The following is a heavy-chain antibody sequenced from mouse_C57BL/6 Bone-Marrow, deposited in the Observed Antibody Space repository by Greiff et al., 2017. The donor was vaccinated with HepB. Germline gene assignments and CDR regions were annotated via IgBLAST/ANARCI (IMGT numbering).Heavy chain of an antibody. CDR1: GFTFSSYA. CDR3: ARILLDSSGPYFDY. V-gene: IGHV5-4*01. D-gene: IGHD3-2*02. J-gene: IGHJ2*01. CDR2: ISDGGSYT. Sequence: EVQLVESGGGLVKPGGSLKLSCAASGFTFSSYAMSWVRQTPEKRLEWVATISDGGSYTYYPDNVKGRFTISRDNAKNNLYLQMSHLKSEDTAMYYCARILLDSSGPYFDYWGQGTTLTVSS.